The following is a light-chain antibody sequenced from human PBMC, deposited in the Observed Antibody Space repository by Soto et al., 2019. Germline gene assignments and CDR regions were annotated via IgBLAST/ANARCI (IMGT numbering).Light chain of an antibody. CDR2: GAS. J-gene: IGKJ1*01. CDR3: QQYDSSVT. Sequence: EIVLTQSPGSLSLSPGDRATLSCRASQSVTSTFFAWYQQKPGQAPRLLIYGASRRATGIPDRFTGSGSGTDFTLTISRLEPEDFEVYYCQQYDSSVTFGLGTKVEIK. CDR1: QSVTSTF. V-gene: IGKV3-20*01.